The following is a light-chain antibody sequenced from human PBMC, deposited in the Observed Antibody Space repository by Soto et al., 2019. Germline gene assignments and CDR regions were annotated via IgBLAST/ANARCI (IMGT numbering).Light chain of an antibody. J-gene: IGLJ1*01. CDR2: DVS. CDR3: SSYTSSSTHYV. V-gene: IGLV2-14*01. Sequence: QSVLTQPASVSGSPGQSITISRTGTNSEVGGYNYVSWYQQHPGKAPKLMIYDVSNRPSGVSNRFSGSKSGNTASLTISGLQAEDEADYYCSSYTSSSTHYVFGTGTKVTVL. CDR1: NSEVGGYNY.